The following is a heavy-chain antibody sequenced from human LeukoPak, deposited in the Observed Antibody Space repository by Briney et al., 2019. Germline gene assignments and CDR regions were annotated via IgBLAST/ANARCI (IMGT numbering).Heavy chain of an antibody. CDR3: ARGWDCDTTNCYLLQD. J-gene: IGHJ1*01. V-gene: IGHV1-24*01. Sequence: ASVKVSCKVSGYTLTELSMHWVRQAPGKGLEWMGGFDPEDGETIYAQRFQDRVSITKDESTNTVYMELSNLRSDDTAVYYCARGWDCDTTNCYLLQDWGQGTLVIVSS. D-gene: IGHD2-2*01. CDR2: FDPEDGET. CDR1: GYTLTELS.